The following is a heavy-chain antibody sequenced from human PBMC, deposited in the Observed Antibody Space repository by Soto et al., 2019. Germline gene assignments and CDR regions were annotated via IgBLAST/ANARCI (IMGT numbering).Heavy chain of an antibody. CDR1: GYTFTSYG. J-gene: IGHJ5*02. D-gene: IGHD1-1*01. CDR2: ISAYNGNT. Sequence: ASVKVSCKASGYTFTSYGISWVRQAPGQGLEWMGWISAYNGNTNYAQKLQGRVTMTTDTSTSTAYMELRSLRSDDTAVYYCARSRRTGTTLLQFDPWGQGTLVTVSS. V-gene: IGHV1-18*01. CDR3: ARSRRTGTTLLQFDP.